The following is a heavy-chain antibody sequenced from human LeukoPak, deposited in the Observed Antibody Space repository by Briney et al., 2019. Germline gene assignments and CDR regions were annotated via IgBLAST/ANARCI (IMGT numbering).Heavy chain of an antibody. CDR3: ARSKRAAAGTFDY. CDR2: IKQDGSEK. J-gene: IGHJ4*02. Sequence: PGGSLRLSCAASGFTFSSYWMSWVRQAPGKGLEWVANIKQDGSEKYYVDSAKGRFTISRDNAKNSLYLQMNSLRAEDTAVYYCARSKRAAAGTFDYWGQGTLVTVSS. CDR1: GFTFSSYW. D-gene: IGHD6-13*01. V-gene: IGHV3-7*01.